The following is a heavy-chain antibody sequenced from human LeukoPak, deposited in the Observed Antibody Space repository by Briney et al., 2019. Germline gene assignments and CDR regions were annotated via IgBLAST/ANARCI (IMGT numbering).Heavy chain of an antibody. J-gene: IGHJ4*02. Sequence: PGGSLRLSCAASGFTFSSYAMHWVRQAPGKGLEWVAVISYDGSNKYYADSVKGRFTISRDNAENTLSLQMNSLRAKDTAVYYCARASANWGIDYWGQGTLVTVSS. CDR1: GFTFSSYA. V-gene: IGHV3-30-3*01. D-gene: IGHD7-27*01. CDR3: ARASANWGIDY. CDR2: ISYDGSNK.